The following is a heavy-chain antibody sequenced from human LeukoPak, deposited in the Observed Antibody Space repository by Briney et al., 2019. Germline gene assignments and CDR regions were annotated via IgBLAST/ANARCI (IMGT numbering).Heavy chain of an antibody. CDR3: ASGGYSSSWCGEYWFDP. V-gene: IGHV4-31*03. Sequence: SETLSLTCTVSGGSISSGGYYWSWIRQHPGKGLEWIGYIYYSGSTYYNPSLKSRVTISVDTSKNQFSLKLSSVTAADTAVYYCASGGYSSSWCGEYWFDPWGQGTLVTVSS. J-gene: IGHJ5*02. CDR2: IYYSGST. CDR1: GGSISSGGYY. D-gene: IGHD6-13*01.